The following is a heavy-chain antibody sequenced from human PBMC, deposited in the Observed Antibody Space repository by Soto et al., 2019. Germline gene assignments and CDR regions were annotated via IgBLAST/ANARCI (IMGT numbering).Heavy chain of an antibody. CDR2: TGSGTGPG. Sequence: SVKVSCKASGGSLSTNPISWVRQAPGQGLEWMGGTGSGTGPGNHAQKFQGRLTVTADKSTGTVYMELTNLSSEDTAVYYCARRDSGGFYRFFDSWGQGTLVTVSS. J-gene: IGHJ4*02. V-gene: IGHV1-69*06. CDR1: GGSLSTNP. D-gene: IGHD2-15*01. CDR3: ARRDSGGFYRFFDS.